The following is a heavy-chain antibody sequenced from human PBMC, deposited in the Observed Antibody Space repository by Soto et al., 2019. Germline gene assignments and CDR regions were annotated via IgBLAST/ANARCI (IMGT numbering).Heavy chain of an antibody. V-gene: IGHV3-7*01. CDR1: GFTFSSYG. CDR2: IKQDGSEK. Sequence: GGSLRLSCAASGFTFSSYGMSWVRQAPGKGLEWVSNIKQDGSEKYYVDSVKGRFTISRDNAKNSLYLQMNSLRAEDTAVYYCARDPAGLDSSGYYFDYWGQGTLVTVSS. D-gene: IGHD3-22*01. J-gene: IGHJ4*02. CDR3: ARDPAGLDSSGYYFDY.